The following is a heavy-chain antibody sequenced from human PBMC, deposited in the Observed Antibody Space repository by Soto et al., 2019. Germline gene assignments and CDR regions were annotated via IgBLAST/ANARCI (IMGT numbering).Heavy chain of an antibody. J-gene: IGHJ4*02. D-gene: IGHD1-7*01. CDR2: IYRTGST. CDR3: ASRDPGTSVDY. V-gene: IGHV4-4*02. Sequence: PSETLSLTCAVSGGSFTSNNWWSWVRHPPGQELEWIGEIYRTGSTNYNPSLKSRVTISLDNTENQFSLKVTSLTAADTAVYYCASRDPGTSVDYWGQGTLVTVS. CDR1: GGSFTSNNW.